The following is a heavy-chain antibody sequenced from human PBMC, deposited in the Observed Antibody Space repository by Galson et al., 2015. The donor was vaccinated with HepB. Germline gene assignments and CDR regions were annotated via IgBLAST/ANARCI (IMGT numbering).Heavy chain of an antibody. D-gene: IGHD6-19*01. V-gene: IGHV3-48*01. CDR1: GFTFSSYR. J-gene: IGHJ4*02. CDR2: ISSSSTI. CDR3: ARDQDSSGWYVGDY. Sequence: SLRLSCAASGFTFSSYRMNWVRQAPGKGLEWVSYISSSSTIYYADSVKGRFTISRDNAKNSLYLQMNSLRAEDTAVYYCARDQDSSGWYVGDYWGQGTLVTVSS.